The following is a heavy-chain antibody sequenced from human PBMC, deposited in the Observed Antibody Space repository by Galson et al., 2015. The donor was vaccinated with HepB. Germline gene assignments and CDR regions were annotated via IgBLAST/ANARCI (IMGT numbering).Heavy chain of an antibody. V-gene: IGHV3-23*01. CDR2: ISVSGGST. CDR3: ARRQYQLLSSVNWFDP. Sequence: SLRLSCAASGFTLSSNAMSWVRQAPGKGLEWVSVISVSGGSTYYADSVKGRFTISRDNSKNALYLQMNSLRAEDTAVYYCARRQYQLLSSVNWFDPWGQGTLVTVSS. CDR1: GFTLSSNA. J-gene: IGHJ5*02. D-gene: IGHD2-2*01.